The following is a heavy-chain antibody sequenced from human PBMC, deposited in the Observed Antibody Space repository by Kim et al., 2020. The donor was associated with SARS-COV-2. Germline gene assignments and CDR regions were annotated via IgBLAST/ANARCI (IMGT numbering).Heavy chain of an antibody. CDR2: IYHTGST. Sequence: SETLSLTCTVSNGSISNYYWSWIRQPPGKSLEWIGYIYHTGSTNYNPSLKSRVTISVDMSKNQFFLRLNSLTAADTAAYYCARLDTSKFLGLDVWGQGTTVTVSS. J-gene: IGHJ6*02. CDR1: NGSISNYY. CDR3: ARLDTSKFLGLDV. D-gene: IGHD5-18*01. V-gene: IGHV4-59*01.